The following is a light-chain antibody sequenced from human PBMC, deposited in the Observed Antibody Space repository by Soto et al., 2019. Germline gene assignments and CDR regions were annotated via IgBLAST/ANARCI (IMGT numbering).Light chain of an antibody. V-gene: IGKV3-15*01. CDR3: QHYNNLWG. J-gene: IGKJ4*01. Sequence: EIVMTQSPATLSVSPGERVTLSCRASQSVRTNLAWYQQKPGQAPRPLIYGASTRATGVPARFSGSGSETEFTLTISSLQSEDFAVYYCQHYNNLWGFGGGTKVEIK. CDR1: QSVRTN. CDR2: GAS.